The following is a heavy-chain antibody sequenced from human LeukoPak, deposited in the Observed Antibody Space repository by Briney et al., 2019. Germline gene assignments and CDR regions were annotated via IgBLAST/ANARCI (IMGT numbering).Heavy chain of an antibody. V-gene: IGHV1-69*06. D-gene: IGHD5-18*01. CDR1: GGTLSSYA. Sequence: SVKVSCKASGGTLSSYAISWVRQAPGQGLEWMGGIIPIFETPDYAQKFQGRVTITADKSTSTAYMELSRLRSDDTAVYYCAREVVADSGYSYGLDYWGQGTLVTVSS. J-gene: IGHJ4*02. CDR3: AREVVADSGYSYGLDY. CDR2: IIPIFETP.